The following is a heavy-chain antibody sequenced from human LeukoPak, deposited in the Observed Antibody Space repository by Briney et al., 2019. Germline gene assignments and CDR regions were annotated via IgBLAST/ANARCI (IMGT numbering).Heavy chain of an antibody. V-gene: IGHV3-30*02. J-gene: IGHJ3*02. Sequence: GGSLRLSCAASGFTFSSYGMHWVRQAPGKGLEWVAFIRYDGSNKYYADSVKGRFSISRDNAKNALYLQMNSLRAEDTAVYYCARAASKIVGATMYAFDIWGQGTMVTVSS. CDR1: GFTFSSYG. D-gene: IGHD1-26*01. CDR3: ARAASKIVGATMYAFDI. CDR2: IRYDGSNK.